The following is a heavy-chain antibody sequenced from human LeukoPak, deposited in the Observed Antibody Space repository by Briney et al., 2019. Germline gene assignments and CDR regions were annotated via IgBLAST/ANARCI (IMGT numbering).Heavy chain of an antibody. CDR3: ARQGLGEYYYVSGTFGY. CDR1: GGSISNHY. J-gene: IGHJ4*02. V-gene: IGHV4-59*08. D-gene: IGHD3-10*01. Sequence: PSETLSLTCTVSGGSISNHYWTWIRQPPGKELEWIGYIYYSGSTNYNPSLKSRVTISVDTSKNQFSLKLSSVTAADTAAYYCARQGLGEYYYVSGTFGYWGQGTLVTVSS. CDR2: IYYSGST.